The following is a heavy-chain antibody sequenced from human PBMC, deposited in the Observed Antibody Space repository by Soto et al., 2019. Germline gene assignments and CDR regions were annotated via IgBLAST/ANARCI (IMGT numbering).Heavy chain of an antibody. Sequence: EVQLLESGGGLVQPGGSLRLSCAASGFTFSSYAMSWVRQAPEKGLEWVSAMSGSGGSTYYADSVKGRVTISRDNSKNTLYLQMNSLRAEDTAVYYCAKEVAAVAESLVWGQGTLVTVSS. CDR3: AKEVAAVAESLV. CDR2: MSGSGGST. J-gene: IGHJ4*02. D-gene: IGHD6-19*01. CDR1: GFTFSSYA. V-gene: IGHV3-23*01.